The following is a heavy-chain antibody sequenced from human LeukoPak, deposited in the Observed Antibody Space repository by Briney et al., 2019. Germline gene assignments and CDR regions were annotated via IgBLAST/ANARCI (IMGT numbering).Heavy chain of an antibody. CDR1: GYTFTGYY. J-gene: IGHJ6*03. CDR2: IIPIFGTA. V-gene: IGHV1-69*06. CDR3: ARAIGGNYFPYYYYYYYMDV. D-gene: IGHD3-10*02. Sequence: GASVKVSCKASGYTFTGYYMHWVRQAPGQGLEWIGGIIPIFGTANYAQKFQGRVTITADKSTSTAYMELSSLRSEDTAVYYCARAIGGNYFPYYYYYYYMDVWGKGTTVTVSS.